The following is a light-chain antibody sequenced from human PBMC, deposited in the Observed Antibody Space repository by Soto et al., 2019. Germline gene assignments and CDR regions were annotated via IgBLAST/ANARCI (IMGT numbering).Light chain of an antibody. CDR1: QSVSSNY. Sequence: EIVLTQSPGTLSLSPGDGATLSCRASQSVSSNYLAWYQLKPGQAPRLLIYGASIRATGIPHRFSGSGSATDFTLTIRRLEREDFAMYFCHQYGSSTRTFGQGTKVEIK. V-gene: IGKV3-20*01. J-gene: IGKJ1*01. CDR3: HQYGSSTRT. CDR2: GAS.